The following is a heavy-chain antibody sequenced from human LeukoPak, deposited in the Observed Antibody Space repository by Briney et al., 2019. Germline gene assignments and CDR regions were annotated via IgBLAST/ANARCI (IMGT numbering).Heavy chain of an antibody. CDR1: GFTFGSYT. J-gene: IGHJ6*03. V-gene: IGHV3-21*01. CDR3: ARGGIAGRPVYYYYMDV. Sequence: GGSLRLSCAASGFTFGSYTIHWVRQAPGKGLEWVSSIGAVSTYIYYADSVKGRFTISRDNVEKSAYLELSGLTAHDTAIYYCARGGIAGRPVYYYYMDVWGKGTTVTVSS. D-gene: IGHD6-6*01. CDR2: IGAVSTYI.